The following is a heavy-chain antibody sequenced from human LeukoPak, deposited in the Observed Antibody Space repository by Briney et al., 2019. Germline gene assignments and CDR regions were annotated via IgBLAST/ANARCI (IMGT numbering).Heavy chain of an antibody. D-gene: IGHD2-21*01. J-gene: IGHJ4*02. CDR3: ARQIVSGSMGCDF. CDR1: AYTFSGYY. CDR2: INFSSGGK. V-gene: IGHV1-2*02. Sequence: ASVNVSCKASAYTFSGYYIHWVRQAPGQGPEWMGWINFSSGGKIFAEKFQDRVTMARDTSISTAYMELSRLRSDDTAVYYCARQIVSGSMGCDFWGQGTLVTVSS.